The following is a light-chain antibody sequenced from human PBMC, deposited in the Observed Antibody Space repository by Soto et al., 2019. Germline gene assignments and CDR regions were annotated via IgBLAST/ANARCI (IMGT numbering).Light chain of an antibody. J-gene: IGKJ4*01. CDR3: QQYNAWPLT. CDR2: GAS. Sequence: EIVLAQSPGTLSLSPGERATLSCRASQSVTNSFLAWYQQKPGQAPRLLIYGASRRATGIPDRFTGSGSGTDFTLTISRLEPEDFAVYYCQQYNAWPLTFGGGTKVEIK. V-gene: IGKV3-20*01. CDR1: QSVTNSF.